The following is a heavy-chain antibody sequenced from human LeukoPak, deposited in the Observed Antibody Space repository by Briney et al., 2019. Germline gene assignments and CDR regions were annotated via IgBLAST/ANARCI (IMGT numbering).Heavy chain of an antibody. CDR1: GFTFSSYE. D-gene: IGHD3-10*02. Sequence: GGSLRLSCGASGFTFSSYEINWVRQAPGKGLEWVSYISSSGSTIYYAGSVKGRFTISRDNAKNSLYLQMNSLRAEDTAVYYCAELGITMIGGVWGKGTTVTISS. J-gene: IGHJ6*04. V-gene: IGHV3-48*03. CDR3: AELGITMIGGV. CDR2: ISSSGSTI.